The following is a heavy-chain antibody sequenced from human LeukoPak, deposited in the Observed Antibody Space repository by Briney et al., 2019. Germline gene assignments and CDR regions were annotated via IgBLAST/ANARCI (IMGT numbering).Heavy chain of an antibody. CDR1: GGSFSGYY. V-gene: IGHV4-34*01. J-gene: IGHJ4*02. Sequence: SETLSLTCAVYGGSFSGYYWSWIRQPPGKGLEWIGEINHSGSTNYNPSLKSRVTISVDTCKNQFSLKLSSVTAADTAVYYCAGHYDSSGYQGYWGQGTLVTVSS. CDR2: INHSGST. CDR3: AGHYDSSGYQGY. D-gene: IGHD3-22*01.